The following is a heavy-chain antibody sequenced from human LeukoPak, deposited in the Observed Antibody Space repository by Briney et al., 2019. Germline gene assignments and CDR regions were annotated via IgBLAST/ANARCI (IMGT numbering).Heavy chain of an antibody. Sequence: PGGSLRLSCAASGFTFSSYAMSWVRQAPGKGLEWVSSISGNGGSTYYADSVKGRFIISRDNSKNTLFLQMNSLRAEDTAVYYCARAPSGWSDYWYFDLWGRGTLVTVSS. J-gene: IGHJ2*01. V-gene: IGHV3-23*01. CDR2: ISGNGGST. CDR3: ARAPSGWSDYWYFDL. CDR1: GFTFSSYA. D-gene: IGHD6-19*01.